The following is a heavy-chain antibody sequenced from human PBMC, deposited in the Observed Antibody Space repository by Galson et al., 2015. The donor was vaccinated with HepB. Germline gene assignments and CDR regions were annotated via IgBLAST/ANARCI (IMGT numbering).Heavy chain of an antibody. J-gene: IGHJ2*01. CDR1: GFTFSSYW. Sequence: SLRLSCAASGFTFSSYWMSWVRQAPGKGLEWVANIKQDGSEKYYVDSVKGRFTISRDNAKNSLYLQMNSLRAEDTAVYYCARDALHDYGDYMGYFDLWGRGTLVTVSS. V-gene: IGHV3-7*03. CDR3: ARDALHDYGDYMGYFDL. CDR2: IKQDGSEK. D-gene: IGHD4-17*01.